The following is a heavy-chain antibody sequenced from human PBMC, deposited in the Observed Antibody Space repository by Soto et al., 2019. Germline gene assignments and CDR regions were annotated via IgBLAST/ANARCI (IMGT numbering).Heavy chain of an antibody. CDR3: ARVVEHCSGGSCYLENNWFDP. V-gene: IGHV1-3*01. CDR2: INAGNGNT. J-gene: IGHJ5*02. CDR1: GYTFTSYA. Sequence: ASVKVSCKASGYTFTSYAMHWVRQAPGQRLEWMGWINAGNGNTKYSQKFQGRVTITRDTSASTAYMELSSLRSEDTAVYYCARVVEHCSGGSCYLENNWFDPWGQGTLVTVSS. D-gene: IGHD2-15*01.